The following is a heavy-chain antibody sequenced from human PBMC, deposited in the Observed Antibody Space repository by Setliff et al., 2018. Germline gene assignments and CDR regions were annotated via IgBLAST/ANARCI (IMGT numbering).Heavy chain of an antibody. J-gene: IGHJ5*02. V-gene: IGHV4-39*07. Sequence: SETLSLTCSVPGGSISSSRYSWGWIRQTPGKGLEWIGSIYYSGSTYYNPSLESRVTISVDTSKNQVSLRLTSLTAADTAVYFCARDNTILGATDHWGQGTLVTVSS. D-gene: IGHD1-26*01. CDR3: ARDNTILGATDH. CDR2: IYYSGST. CDR1: GGSISSSRYS.